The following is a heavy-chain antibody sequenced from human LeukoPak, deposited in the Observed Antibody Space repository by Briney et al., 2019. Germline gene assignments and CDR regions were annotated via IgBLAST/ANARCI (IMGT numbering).Heavy chain of an antibody. J-gene: IGHJ3*02. V-gene: IGHV1-69*06. Sequence: GASVKVSCKASGGTFSSYAISWVRQAPGQGLEWMGGIIPIFGTANYAQKFQGRVTITADKSTSTAYMELSSLRSEDTAVYYCARSYCGGGCYTKGGDAFDIWGQGTMVTVSS. CDR2: IIPIFGTA. CDR1: GGTFSSYA. D-gene: IGHD2-21*02. CDR3: ARSYCGGGCYTKGGDAFDI.